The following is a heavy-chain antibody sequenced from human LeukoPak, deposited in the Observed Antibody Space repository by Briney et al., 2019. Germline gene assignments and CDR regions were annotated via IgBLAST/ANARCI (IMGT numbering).Heavy chain of an antibody. D-gene: IGHD3-22*01. CDR3: ARHDYYDSSGYYKN. V-gene: IGHV4-34*01. J-gene: IGHJ4*02. CDR1: GGSFSGYY. CDR2: INHSGST. Sequence: PSETLSLTCAVYGGSFSGYYWSWIRQPPGKGLEWIGEINHSGSTYYNPSLKSRVTISVDTSKNQFSLKLSSVTAADTAVYYCARHDYYDSSGYYKNWGQGTLVTVSS.